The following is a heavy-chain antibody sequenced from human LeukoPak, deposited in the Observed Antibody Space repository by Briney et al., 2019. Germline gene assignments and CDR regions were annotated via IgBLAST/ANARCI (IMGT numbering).Heavy chain of an antibody. Sequence: GGSLRLSCAASGFTFSSYAMSWVRQAPGKGLEWVSDISGSGGSTYYADSVKGRFTISRDNSKNTLYLQMNSLRAEDTAVYYCAKEGRYNWNDGVSGYFDYWGQGTLVTVSS. CDR2: ISGSGGST. CDR1: GFTFSSYA. V-gene: IGHV3-23*01. CDR3: AKEGRYNWNDGVSGYFDY. D-gene: IGHD1-20*01. J-gene: IGHJ4*02.